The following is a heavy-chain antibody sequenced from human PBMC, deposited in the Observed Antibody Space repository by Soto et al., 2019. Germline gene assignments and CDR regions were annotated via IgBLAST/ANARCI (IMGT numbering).Heavy chain of an antibody. CDR3: AKDGYSSGWYYYYGMDV. CDR2: ISGSGGST. CDR1: GFTFSSYG. D-gene: IGHD6-19*01. Sequence: GGSLRLSCATSGFTFSSYGMSWVRQAPGKGLEWDSAISGSGGSTYYADSVKGRFTISRDNSKNTLYLQMNSLRAEDTAVYYCAKDGYSSGWYYYYGMDVWGQGTTVTVSS. V-gene: IGHV3-23*01. J-gene: IGHJ6*02.